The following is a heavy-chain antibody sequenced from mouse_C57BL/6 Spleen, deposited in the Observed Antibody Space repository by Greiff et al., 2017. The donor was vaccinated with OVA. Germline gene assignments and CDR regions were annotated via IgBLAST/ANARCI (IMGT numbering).Heavy chain of an antibody. CDR3: ARHRYDEGFSGFDY. Sequence: EVKVEESGGGLVKPGGSLKLSCAASGFTFSDYGMHWVRQAPEKGLEWVAYISSGSSTIYYADTVKGRFTISRDNAKNTLFLQMTSLRSEDTAMYYCARHRYDEGFSGFDYWGQGTTLTVSS. D-gene: IGHD2-14*01. J-gene: IGHJ2*01. CDR1: GFTFSDYG. CDR2: ISSGSSTI. V-gene: IGHV5-17*01.